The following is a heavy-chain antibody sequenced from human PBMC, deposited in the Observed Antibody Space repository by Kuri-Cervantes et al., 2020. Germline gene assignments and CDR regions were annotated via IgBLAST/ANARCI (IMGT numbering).Heavy chain of an antibody. CDR1: GFTFSSYG. CDR3: ARSRDVSYYGMDV. CDR2: ISYDGSNK. V-gene: IGHV3-30*03. D-gene: IGHD3-10*01. J-gene: IGHJ6*02. Sequence: GESLKISCAASGFTFSSYGIHWVRQAPGRGLEWVAIISYDGSNKYYADSVKGRFTISRDSAKNTVYLQMNGLRGEDTAVYYCARSRDVSYYGMDVWGQGTTVTVSS.